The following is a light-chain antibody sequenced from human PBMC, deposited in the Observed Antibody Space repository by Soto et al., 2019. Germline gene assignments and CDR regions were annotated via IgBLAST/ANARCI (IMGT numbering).Light chain of an antibody. CDR1: SSDVGSYNL. V-gene: IGLV2-23*01. J-gene: IGLJ1*01. Sequence: QSALTQPASVDGSPGQSITISCTGTSSDVGSYNLVSWYQQHPGKAPKLMIYEGSKRPSGVSNRFSGSKSGNTASLTISGLQAEDEADYYCCSYAGSSTYVFGTGTKVTVL. CDR3: CSYAGSSTYV. CDR2: EGS.